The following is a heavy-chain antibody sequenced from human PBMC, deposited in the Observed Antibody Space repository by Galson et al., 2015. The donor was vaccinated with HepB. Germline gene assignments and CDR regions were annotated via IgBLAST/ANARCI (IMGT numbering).Heavy chain of an antibody. V-gene: IGHV3-53*01. CDR3: ARECFTSCYSAFDL. CDR2: IYRGVNT. Sequence: SLRLSCAASGFTVNSYYMSWVRQAPGKGLEWVSVIYRGVNTYYADSVKGRFTISRDNSQNTLFLQMNRLRAEDTALYYCARECFTSCYSAFDLWGQGTLVTVSS. CDR1: GFTVNSYY. J-gene: IGHJ3*01. D-gene: IGHD2-2*02.